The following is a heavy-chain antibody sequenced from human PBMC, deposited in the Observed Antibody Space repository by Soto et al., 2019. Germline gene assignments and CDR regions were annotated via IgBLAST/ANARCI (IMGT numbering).Heavy chain of an antibody. D-gene: IGHD3-3*01. Sequence: QVQLVQSGAEVKKPGSSVKVSCKASGGTFSSYAISWVRQAPGQGLEWMGGIIPIFGTAIYAQKFQGRVTITADESTSTAYMELSSLRSEDTAVYYCARFRPPTIFGVVISPFDPWGQGTLVTVSS. CDR3: ARFRPPTIFGVVISPFDP. CDR1: GGTFSSYA. V-gene: IGHV1-69*01. J-gene: IGHJ5*02. CDR2: IIPIFGTA.